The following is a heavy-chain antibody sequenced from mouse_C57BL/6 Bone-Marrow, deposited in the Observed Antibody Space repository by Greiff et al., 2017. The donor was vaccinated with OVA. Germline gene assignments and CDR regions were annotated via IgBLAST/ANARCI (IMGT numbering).Heavy chain of an antibody. CDR2: IHPNSGST. D-gene: IGHD2-3*01. Sequence: QVQLQQPGAELVKPGASVKLSCKASGYTFTSYWMHWVKQRPGQGLEWIGMIHPNSGSTNYNEKFKSKATLTVDKSSSTAYMQLSSLTSEDSAVYYCARREDGYLGNYYAMDYWGQGTSVTVSS. CDR1: GYTFTSYW. V-gene: IGHV1-64*01. J-gene: IGHJ4*01. CDR3: ARREDGYLGNYYAMDY.